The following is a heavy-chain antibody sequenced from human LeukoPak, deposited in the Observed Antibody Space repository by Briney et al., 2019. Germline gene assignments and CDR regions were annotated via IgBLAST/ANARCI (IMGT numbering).Heavy chain of an antibody. CDR2: ISWNSGSI. D-gene: IGHD6-13*01. Sequence: PGRSLRLSCAASGFTFDDYAMHWVRQAPGKGLEGVSGISWNSGSIGYADSVKGRFTISRDNAQNSLYLQMNSLRAEDTALYCCAKGGAGSWFDPWGQGTLVTVSS. CDR1: GFTFDDYA. CDR3: AKGGAGSWFDP. J-gene: IGHJ5*02. V-gene: IGHV3-9*01.